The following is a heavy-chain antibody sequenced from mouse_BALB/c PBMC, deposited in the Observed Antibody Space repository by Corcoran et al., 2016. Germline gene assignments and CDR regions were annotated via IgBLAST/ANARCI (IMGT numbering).Heavy chain of an antibody. CDR2: IDPANGNT. CDR3: ARSWDVDY. J-gene: IGHJ2*01. D-gene: IGHD4-1*01. Sequence: EVQLQQSGAELVKPGASVKLSCTASGFNIKDTYMHWVKQRPEQGLEWIGRIDPANGNTKYDPKFQGKATITADTSSNTVYLQLSSLTSEDTAVYYCARSWDVDYWGQGTTLTVSS. CDR1: GFNIKDTY. V-gene: IGHV14-3*02.